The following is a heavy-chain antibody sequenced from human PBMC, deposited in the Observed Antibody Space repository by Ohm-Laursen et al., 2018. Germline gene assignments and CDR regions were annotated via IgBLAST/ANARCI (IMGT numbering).Heavy chain of an antibody. CDR3: ASSYYFGMDV. J-gene: IGHJ6*02. CDR2: ISGSGDII. CDR1: GFTFSSFN. Sequence: GSLRLSCAASGFTFSSFNMNWVRQAPGKGLEWLSYISGSGDIIYYADSVKGRFTISRDNAKNSVYLQMNGLRAEDTAVFYCASSYYFGMDVWGQGTTVTVSS. V-gene: IGHV3-48*01.